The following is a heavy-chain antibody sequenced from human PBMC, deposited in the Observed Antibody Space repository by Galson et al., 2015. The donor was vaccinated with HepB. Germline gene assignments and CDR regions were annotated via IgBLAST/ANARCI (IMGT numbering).Heavy chain of an antibody. D-gene: IGHD3-10*01. CDR2: VSGSGTSA. J-gene: IGHJ4*02. Sequence: SLRLSCAASGFTFSNYAMSWVRRAPGKGLEWVSSVSGSGTSAYYADSVKGRFTISRDNSKNTYLQMNSLRAEDTAVYYCAKSPGYYGSGSFSTFDDWGQGTLVTVSS. V-gene: IGHV3-23*01. CDR3: AKSPGYYGSGSFSTFDD. CDR1: GFTFSNYA.